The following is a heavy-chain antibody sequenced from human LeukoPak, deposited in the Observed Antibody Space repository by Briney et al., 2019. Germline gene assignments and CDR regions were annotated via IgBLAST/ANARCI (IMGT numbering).Heavy chain of an antibody. CDR1: TFTFTRDG. CDR3: ARASNRNACNL. CDR2: IRFDGSEN. J-gene: IGHJ3*01. V-gene: IGHV3-30*02. D-gene: IGHD2/OR15-2a*01. Sequence: GGSLSLSCAASTFTFTRDGMHWVRQAPGRGREWVSFIRFDGSENYNADSVKGRFTISRDNSKNRLFLQMNNLRVEDTAVYFCARASNRNACNLWGQGTIVTVSS.